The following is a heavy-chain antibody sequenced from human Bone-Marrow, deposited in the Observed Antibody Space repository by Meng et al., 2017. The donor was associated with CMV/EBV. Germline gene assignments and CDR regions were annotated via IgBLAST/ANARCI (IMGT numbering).Heavy chain of an antibody. J-gene: IGHJ4*02. Sequence: LSLTCAASGFTFSSYAMSWVRQAPGKGLEWVSAISGSGGSTYYADSVKGRFTISRDNSKNTLYLQMNSLRAEDTAVYYCARGKWELLLDYWGQGTLVTVSS. V-gene: IGHV3-23*01. CDR2: ISGSGGST. CDR1: GFTFSSYA. CDR3: ARGKWELLLDY. D-gene: IGHD1-26*01.